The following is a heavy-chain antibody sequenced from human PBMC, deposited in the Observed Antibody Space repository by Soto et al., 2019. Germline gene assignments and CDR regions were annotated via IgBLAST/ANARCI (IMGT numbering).Heavy chain of an antibody. D-gene: IGHD3-22*01. CDR1: GYSFAGYW. V-gene: IGHV5-10-1*01. CDR3: ARQIYDSDTGPNFQYYFDS. J-gene: IGHJ4*02. Sequence: GESLKVSCKGSGYSFAGYWITWVRQKPGKGLEWMGRIDPSDSQTYYSPSFRGHVTISVTKSITTVFLQWSSLRASDTAMYYCARQIYDSDTGPNFQYYFDSWGQGTPVTVSS. CDR2: IDPSDSQT.